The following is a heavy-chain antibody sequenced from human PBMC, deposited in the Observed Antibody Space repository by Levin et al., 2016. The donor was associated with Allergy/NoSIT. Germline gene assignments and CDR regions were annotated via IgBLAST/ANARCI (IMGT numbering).Heavy chain of an antibody. D-gene: IGHD2-2*01. CDR3: AREFVVVPAAIGWFDP. Sequence: SVKVSCKASGGTFSSYAISWVRQAPGQGLEWMGGIIPIFGTANYAQKFQGRVTITADESTSTAYMELSSLRSEDTAVYYCAREFVVVPAAIGWFDPWGQGTLVTVSS. V-gene: IGHV1-69*13. CDR1: GGTFSSYA. CDR2: IIPIFGTA. J-gene: IGHJ5*02.